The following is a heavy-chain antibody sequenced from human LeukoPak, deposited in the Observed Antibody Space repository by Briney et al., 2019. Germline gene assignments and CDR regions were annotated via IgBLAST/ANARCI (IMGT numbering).Heavy chain of an antibody. CDR1: GFTFSSYG. Sequence: GRSLRLSCAASGFTFSSYGMHWVRQAPGKGLEWVAVIWYDGSNKYYADSVKGRFTISRDNSKNTLYLQMNSLRAEDTAVYYCARGPGVWFQNVMDVWGQGTTVTVSS. D-gene: IGHD2-8*01. J-gene: IGHJ6*02. CDR2: IWYDGSNK. V-gene: IGHV3-33*01. CDR3: ARGPGVWFQNVMDV.